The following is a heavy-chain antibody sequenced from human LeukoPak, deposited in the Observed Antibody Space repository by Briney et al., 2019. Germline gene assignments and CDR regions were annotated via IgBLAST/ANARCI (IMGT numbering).Heavy chain of an antibody. CDR3: ARGQYRRDY. V-gene: IGHV4-34*01. D-gene: IGHD2/OR15-2a*01. Sequence: SETLSLTCAVYGGSFSDYYRSWIRQPPGKGLEWIGEINHSGSTNYNPSLKSRVTISVDTSKNQFSLKLSSVTAADTAVYYCARGQYRRDYWGQGTLVTVSS. CDR1: GGSFSDYY. J-gene: IGHJ4*02. CDR2: INHSGST.